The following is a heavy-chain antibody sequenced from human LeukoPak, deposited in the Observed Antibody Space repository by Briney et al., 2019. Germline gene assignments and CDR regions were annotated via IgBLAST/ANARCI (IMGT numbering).Heavy chain of an antibody. CDR1: GYRFTNYW. CDR3: ARHRGPHVPMSYYYYMDV. Sequence: GESLKISCKASGYRFTNYWIGWVRQMPGKGLEWMGIIYPGDSDTRYSPSFQGQVTISADKSINTAYLQWSSLQASDPAMYYCARHRGPHVPMSYYYYMDVWGKGTTVTVSS. J-gene: IGHJ6*03. CDR2: IYPGDSDT. D-gene: IGHD3-10*01. V-gene: IGHV5-51*01.